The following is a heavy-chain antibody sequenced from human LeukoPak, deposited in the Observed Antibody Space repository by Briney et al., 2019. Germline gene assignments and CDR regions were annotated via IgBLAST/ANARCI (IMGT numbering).Heavy chain of an antibody. J-gene: IGHJ3*02. CDR1: GGSFSGYY. CDR3: ARSQTTVVTPGSFDI. Sequence: SETLSLTCAVYGGSFSGYYWSWIRQPPGKGLEWIGEINHSGSTNYNPSLKSRVTISVDTSKNQFSLKLSSVTAADTAVYYCARSQTTVVTPGSFDIWGQGTMVTVSS. CDR2: INHSGST. V-gene: IGHV4-34*01. D-gene: IGHD4-23*01.